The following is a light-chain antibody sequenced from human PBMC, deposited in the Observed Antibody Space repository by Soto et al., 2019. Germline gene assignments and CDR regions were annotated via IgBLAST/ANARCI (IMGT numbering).Light chain of an antibody. CDR2: DVS. Sequence: EIVLTQSPGTLSLSPGERATLSCRASQSVRSSFFAWYQQKPGQAPRLLIYDVSVRATGIPDRFSGSGSGTAFTLTINRLEPEDFAVYYCQQYENSVTYTFGQGTKLEIK. J-gene: IGKJ2*01. V-gene: IGKV3-20*01. CDR1: QSVRSSF. CDR3: QQYENSVTYT.